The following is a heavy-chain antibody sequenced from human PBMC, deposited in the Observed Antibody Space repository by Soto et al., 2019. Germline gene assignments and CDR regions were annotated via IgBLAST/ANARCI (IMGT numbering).Heavy chain of an antibody. Sequence: ESGGGVVQPGTSLRLSCAASGLTFSNYGMHWVRQAPGKGLEWVAVISYDGSNKYYADSVKGRFTISRDNSKNTLYLQMNSLRAEDTAAYYCASTEYSSGWYITGFYFYMDVWGKGTTVTVSS. CDR3: ASTEYSSGWYITGFYFYMDV. CDR1: GLTFSNYG. V-gene: IGHV3-30*03. J-gene: IGHJ6*03. D-gene: IGHD6-19*01. CDR2: ISYDGSNK.